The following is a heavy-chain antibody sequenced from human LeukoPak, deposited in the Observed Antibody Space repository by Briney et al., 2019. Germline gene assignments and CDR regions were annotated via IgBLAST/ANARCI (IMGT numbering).Heavy chain of an antibody. CDR1: GFTFSSYW. J-gene: IGHJ4*02. D-gene: IGHD3-16*01. V-gene: IGHV3-7*03. CDR2: IKHNGDEL. CDR3: ARELRTFDS. Sequence: GGSLRLSCAASGFTFSSYWMTWVRQAPGKGLEWVANIKHNGDELNYVDSVEDRFPISRDNAKNSLYLHMTSLRAEDTAVYYCARELRTFDSWGQGTLVTVSS.